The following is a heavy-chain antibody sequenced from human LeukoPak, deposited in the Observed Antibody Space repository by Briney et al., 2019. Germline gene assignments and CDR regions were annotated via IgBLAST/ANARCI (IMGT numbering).Heavy chain of an antibody. CDR1: GFTFSSYS. CDR3: ARDGVPAANYYYYMDV. CDR2: ISSSSSYI. Sequence: PGGSLRLSCAASGFTFSSYSMNWVRQAPGKGLEWVSSISSSSSYIYYADSVKGRFTISRDNAKNSLYLQMNSLRAEDTAVYYCARDGVPAANYYYYMDVWGKGTTVTVSS. J-gene: IGHJ6*03. V-gene: IGHV3-21*01. D-gene: IGHD2-2*01.